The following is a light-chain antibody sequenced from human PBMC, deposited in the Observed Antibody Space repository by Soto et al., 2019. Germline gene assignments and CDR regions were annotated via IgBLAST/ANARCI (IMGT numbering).Light chain of an antibody. CDR1: QNISSNY. CDR3: QQYGTSPFT. J-gene: IGKJ3*01. V-gene: IGKV3-20*01. CDR2: GAS. Sequence: EIVLTQSPGTLSLSAGERATLSCRAGQNISSNYLAWYQQKPGQAPRLLIYGASSRATDIPDRFSGGGSGTDFTLTVNRLEPEDFAAYYCQQYGTSPFTFGPGTRVDIK.